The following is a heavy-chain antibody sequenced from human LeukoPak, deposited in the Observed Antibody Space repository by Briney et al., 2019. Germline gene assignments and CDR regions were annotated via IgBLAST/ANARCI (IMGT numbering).Heavy chain of an antibody. CDR2: ISGSGGST. CDR3: ANPGLGSGRRD. D-gene: IGHD2-15*01. J-gene: IGHJ4*02. V-gene: IGHV3-23*01. CDR1: GFTFSSYG. Sequence: GGSLRLSCAASGFTFSSYGMSWVRQAPGKGLEWVSAISGSGGSTYYADSVKGRFTISRDNSKNTLYLQMNSLRVEDTAVYYCANPGLGSGRRDWGQGILVTVSS.